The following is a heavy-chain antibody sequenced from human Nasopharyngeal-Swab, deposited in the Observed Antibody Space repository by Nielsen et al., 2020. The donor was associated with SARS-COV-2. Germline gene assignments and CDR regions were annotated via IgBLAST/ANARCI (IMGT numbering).Heavy chain of an antibody. V-gene: IGHV4-39*01. CDR3: ARWRIAAAGNNWFDP. Sequence: RQAPGKGLGWIGSIYYSGSTYYNPSLKSRVTISVDTSKNQFSLKLSSGTAADTAVYYCARWRIAAAGNNWFDPWGQGTLVTVSS. J-gene: IGHJ5*02. D-gene: IGHD6-13*01. CDR2: IYYSGST.